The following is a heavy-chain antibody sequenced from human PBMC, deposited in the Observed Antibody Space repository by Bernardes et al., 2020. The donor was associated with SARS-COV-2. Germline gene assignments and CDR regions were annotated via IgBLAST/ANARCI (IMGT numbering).Heavy chain of an antibody. D-gene: IGHD6-13*01. J-gene: IGHJ3*02. CDR2: ISGSGGST. CDR1: GFTFSSYA. CDR3: AKEDRHSSSWYGEAFDI. Sequence: GGSLRLSCAASGFTFSSYAMSWVRQAPGKGLEWVSAISGSGGSTYYADSVKGRFTISRDNSKNTLYLQMNSLRAEDTAVYYCAKEDRHSSSWYGEAFDIWGQGTMVTVSS. V-gene: IGHV3-23*01.